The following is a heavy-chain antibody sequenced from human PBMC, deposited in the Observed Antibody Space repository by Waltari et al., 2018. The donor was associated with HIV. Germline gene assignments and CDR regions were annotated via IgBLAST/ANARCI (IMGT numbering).Heavy chain of an antibody. Sequence: EVQLVQSGAEVKKPGAALKISCKGSGYSFTRYGIGGVRQEPGKGLAWMGVIYPGDSDTRYSPSFQGQVTISADKSISTAYLQWSSLKASDTAMYYCARGLGVAGPRGFDYWGQGTLVTVSS. V-gene: IGHV5-51*01. CDR2: IYPGDSDT. CDR1: GYSFTRYG. J-gene: IGHJ4*02. CDR3: ARGLGVAGPRGFDY. D-gene: IGHD6-19*01.